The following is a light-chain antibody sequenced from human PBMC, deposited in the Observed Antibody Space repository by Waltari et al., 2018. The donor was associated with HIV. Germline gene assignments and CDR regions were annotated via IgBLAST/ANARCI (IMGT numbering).Light chain of an antibody. CDR3: QQTYNSLT. CDR1: QNISNY. J-gene: IGKJ4*01. V-gene: IGKV1-39*01. Sequence: DIRMTQSPSSLSASVGDRVTITCRATQNISNYLNWYQQKPGKAPNLLIYAASSLHSGVPSRFSGSGSGTDFTLTITSLQPEDFATYYCQQTYNSLTFGGGTK. CDR2: AAS.